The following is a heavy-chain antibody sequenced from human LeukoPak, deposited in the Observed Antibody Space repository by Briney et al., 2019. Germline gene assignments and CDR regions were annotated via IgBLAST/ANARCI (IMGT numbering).Heavy chain of an antibody. D-gene: IGHD3-10*01. CDR2: IYHSGST. J-gene: IGHJ6*03. CDR3: ARLRYYGSGSYYPYYYYYMDV. V-gene: IGHV4-38-2*02. Sequence: SETLSLTCTVSGYSISSGYYWGWIRQPPGKGLEGIGSIYHSGSTYYNPSLKSRVTISVDTSKNQFSLKLSSVTAADTAVYYCARLRYYGSGSYYPYYYYYMDVWGKGTTVTISS. CDR1: GYSISSGYY.